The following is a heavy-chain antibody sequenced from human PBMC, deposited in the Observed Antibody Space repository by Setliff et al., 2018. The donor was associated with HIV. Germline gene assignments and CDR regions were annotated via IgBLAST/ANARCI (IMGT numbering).Heavy chain of an antibody. CDR2: IIPIFGTA. V-gene: IGHV1-69*13. D-gene: IGHD2-21*02. CDR3: ARLWLHYGDDIPKFDP. Sequence: SVKVSCKASGDTFTNYAFSWVRQAPGQGLEWMGGIIPIFGTANYAPKFQGRVTITADEFTSTAYMELSSLRSQDTAVYYCARLWLHYGDDIPKFDPWGQGTLVTVSS. J-gene: IGHJ5*02. CDR1: GDTFTNYA.